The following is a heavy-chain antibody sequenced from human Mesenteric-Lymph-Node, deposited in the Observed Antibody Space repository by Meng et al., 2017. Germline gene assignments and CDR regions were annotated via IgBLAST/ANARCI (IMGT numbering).Heavy chain of an antibody. D-gene: IGHD6-19*01. J-gene: IGHJ4*02. V-gene: IGHV3-7*01. CDR2: IKQDGSEK. CDR1: GFTFSKYW. Sequence: GGSLRLSCTASGFTFSKYWMSWVRQAPGKGLEGVANIKQDGSEKYHVDSVKGRFTIARDNAKNSLYLKMNSLRAEDTAVYYCARDRGAYSSGWYWYYFDYWGQGTLVTVSS. CDR3: ARDRGAYSSGWYWYYFDY.